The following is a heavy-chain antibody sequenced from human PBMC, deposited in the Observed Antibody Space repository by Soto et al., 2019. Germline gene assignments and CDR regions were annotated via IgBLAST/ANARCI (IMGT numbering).Heavy chain of an antibody. CDR2: INPNTAYT. Sequence: QAQLVQSGAEVKKPGASVKVSCKASGYTFTGFHINWVRQAPGQGLEWMGGINPNTAYTKYNQKIEGRVTMTRDTSIRTAYMVLTRLTSDDTAVYYCEVWAVGGLRGDFWGQGTLVTVSS. CDR3: EVWAVGGLRGDF. J-gene: IGHJ4*02. D-gene: IGHD6-19*01. CDR1: GYTFTGFH. V-gene: IGHV1-2*02.